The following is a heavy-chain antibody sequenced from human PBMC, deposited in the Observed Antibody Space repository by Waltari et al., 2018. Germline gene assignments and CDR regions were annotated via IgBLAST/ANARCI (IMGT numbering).Heavy chain of an antibody. J-gene: IGHJ1*01. CDR2: ITGIAFRATT. CDR1: GFRFSDAW. D-gene: IGHD1-26*01. CDR3: TTFGRVGRGY. Sequence: EVQLVESGGVLVKPGESIRISCTDSGFRFSDAWLFWVRRAPGKCLDVVGSITGIAFRATTDYAASVKGRFTISRDDSKNTVYLQMNSLQTEDTAVYYCTTFGRVGRGYWGQGGLVIVSS. V-gene: IGHV3-15*01.